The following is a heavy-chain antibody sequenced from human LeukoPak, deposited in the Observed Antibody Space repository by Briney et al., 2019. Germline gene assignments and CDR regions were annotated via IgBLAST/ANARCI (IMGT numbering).Heavy chain of an antibody. J-gene: IGHJ4*02. D-gene: IGHD3-10*01. V-gene: IGHV4-39*01. CDR1: GGSISSYY. CDR3: ARHVSYYGGLG. Sequence: PSETLSLTCTVSGGSISSYYWGWIRQPPGKGLEWIGSIYYSGSAYYNPSLKSRVTISVDTSKNQFSLKLSSVTAADTAVYYCARHVSYYGGLGWGQGTLVTVSS. CDR2: IYYSGSA.